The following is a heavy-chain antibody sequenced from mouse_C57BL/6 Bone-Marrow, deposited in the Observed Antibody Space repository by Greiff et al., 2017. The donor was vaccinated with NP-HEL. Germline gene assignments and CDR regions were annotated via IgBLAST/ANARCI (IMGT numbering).Heavy chain of an antibody. CDR3: ARGDYYYGSSYPSYAMDY. D-gene: IGHD1-1*01. J-gene: IGHJ4*01. Sequence: EVHLVESGPGLVKPSQSLSLTCSVTGYSITSGYYWNWIRQFPGNKLEWMGYISYDGSNNYNPSLKNRISITRDTSKNQFFLKLNSVTTEDTATYYCARGDYYYGSSYPSYAMDYWGQGTSVTVSS. CDR1: GYSITSGYY. V-gene: IGHV3-6*01. CDR2: ISYDGSN.